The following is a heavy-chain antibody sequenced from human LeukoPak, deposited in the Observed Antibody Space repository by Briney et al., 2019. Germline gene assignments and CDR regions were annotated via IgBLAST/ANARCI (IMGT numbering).Heavy chain of an antibody. Sequence: SETLSLTCIVSGGSISSYYWSWIRQPPGKGLEWIGNVYHSGSTYYNPSLKSRVTISVDTSKNHFSLKPSSVTAADTAVYYCARDDFTPYYYYMDVWGKGTTVTVSS. J-gene: IGHJ6*03. D-gene: IGHD2-15*01. CDR3: ARDDFTPYYYYMDV. CDR2: VYHSGST. CDR1: GGSISSYY. V-gene: IGHV4-59*12.